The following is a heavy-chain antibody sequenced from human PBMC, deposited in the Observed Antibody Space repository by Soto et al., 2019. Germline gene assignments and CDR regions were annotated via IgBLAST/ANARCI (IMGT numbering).Heavy chain of an antibody. CDR2: IIPIFGTA. V-gene: IGHV1-69*13. D-gene: IGHD3-10*01. CDR3: ARATTMVRGVIAHFDY. Sequence: SVKVSCKASGGTFSSYAISWVRQAPGQGLEWMGGIIPIFGTANYAQKFQGRVTITADESTSTAYMELSSLRSEDTAVYYCARATTMVRGVIAHFDYWGQGXLVT. CDR1: GGTFSSYA. J-gene: IGHJ4*02.